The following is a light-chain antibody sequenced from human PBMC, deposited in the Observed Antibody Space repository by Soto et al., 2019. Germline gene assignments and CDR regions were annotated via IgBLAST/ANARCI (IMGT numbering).Light chain of an antibody. CDR2: AAS. CDR1: QSVSSY. CDR3: QESFCPPRT. Sequence: DIQMTQSPSSLSASVGDRVTITCRASQSVSSYLNWYQQKPGKAPKVLIYAASALQSGVPARFSGSGYGTDFTLTIDSLQPEDFETYYCQESFCPPRTFGQGTKVEIK. V-gene: IGKV1-39*01. J-gene: IGKJ1*01.